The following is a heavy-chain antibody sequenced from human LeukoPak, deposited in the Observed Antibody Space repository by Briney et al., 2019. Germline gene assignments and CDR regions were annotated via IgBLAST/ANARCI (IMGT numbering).Heavy chain of an antibody. CDR2: ICDSRNA. V-gene: IGHV4-31*03. J-gene: IGHJ4*02. CDR3: AVGGTGTKVDY. Sequence: SETLSLTCTVSGGSINSGASCWNWIRQHPGEGLEWIGFICDSRNAYYNASLKSRVSVSLDTSENQFSLKLSSVTAADTAVYYCAVGGTGTKVDYWGQGILVTVSS. D-gene: IGHD3-10*01. CDR1: GGSINSGASC.